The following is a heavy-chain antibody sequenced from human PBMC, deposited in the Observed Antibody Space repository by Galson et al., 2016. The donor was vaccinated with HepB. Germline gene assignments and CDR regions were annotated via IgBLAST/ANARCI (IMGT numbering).Heavy chain of an antibody. Sequence: SLRLSCAASTFSVSDDYMNWVRQAPGKGLEWVSLIYSGGGTYYADSVKGRFIISRDNSKNTLYLQMNSLRVEDTAVYYCARGSDLGSFWGQGTLVTVSS. CDR2: IYSGGGT. J-gene: IGHJ4*02. D-gene: IGHD1-26*01. V-gene: IGHV3-66*01. CDR3: ARGSDLGSF. CDR1: TFSVSDDY.